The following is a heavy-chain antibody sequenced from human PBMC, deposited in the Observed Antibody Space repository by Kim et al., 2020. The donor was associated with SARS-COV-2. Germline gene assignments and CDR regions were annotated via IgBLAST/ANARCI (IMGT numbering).Heavy chain of an antibody. CDR3: ARWRGAQSEFDF. CDR2: IIGDGGRN. CDR1: GFTFSNYW. Sequence: GGSLRLSCAASGFTFSNYWMAWVRQAPGKGLEWVAHIIGDGGRNEYLDSVQDRFTISRDNTKNTVFLQMNSLRAADTALYYCARWRGAQSEFDFWGQGT. J-gene: IGHJ4*02. V-gene: IGHV3-7*01. D-gene: IGHD3-3*01.